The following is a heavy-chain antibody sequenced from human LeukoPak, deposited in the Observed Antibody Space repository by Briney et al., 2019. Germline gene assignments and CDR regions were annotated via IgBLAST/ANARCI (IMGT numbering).Heavy chain of an antibody. J-gene: IGHJ4*02. Sequence: GGSLRLSCAASGFTFSDFYMSWIRQAPGKGPEWVAVIWYDGSNKYYADSVKGRFTISRDNSKNTLYLQMNSLRAEDTAVYYCARADSSGWYRSWGQGTLVTVSS. CDR3: ARADSSGWYRS. V-gene: IGHV3-33*08. D-gene: IGHD6-19*01. CDR1: GFTFSDFY. CDR2: IWYDGSNK.